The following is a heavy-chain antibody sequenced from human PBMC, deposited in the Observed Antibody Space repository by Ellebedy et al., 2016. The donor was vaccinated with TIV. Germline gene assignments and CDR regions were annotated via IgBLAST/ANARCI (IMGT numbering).Heavy chain of an antibody. D-gene: IGHD3-9*01. Sequence: ASVKVSCXASGYTFTSYGISWVRQAPGQGLEWMGWISAYNGNTNYAQKLQGRVTMTTDTSTSTAYMELRSLRSDDTAVYYCAREGRYYDILTGYLGYYGMDAWGQGTTVTVSS. J-gene: IGHJ6*02. CDR3: AREGRYYDILTGYLGYYGMDA. CDR1: GYTFTSYG. V-gene: IGHV1-18*01. CDR2: ISAYNGNT.